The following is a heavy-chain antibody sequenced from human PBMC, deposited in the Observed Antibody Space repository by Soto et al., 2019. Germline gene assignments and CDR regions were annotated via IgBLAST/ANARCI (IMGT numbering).Heavy chain of an antibody. CDR3: ARKAWVRFDY. Sequence: PSETLSLTCAGSGDSISSSVWWTWVRQPPGKGLEWIGEVFHTGNTNYNPSLKSRVTMSVDKSTNEFSLKVTSVTAADTAIYYCARKAWVRFDYWGQGALVTVSS. J-gene: IGHJ4*02. D-gene: IGHD7-27*01. CDR2: VFHTGNT. V-gene: IGHV4-4*02. CDR1: GDSISSSVW.